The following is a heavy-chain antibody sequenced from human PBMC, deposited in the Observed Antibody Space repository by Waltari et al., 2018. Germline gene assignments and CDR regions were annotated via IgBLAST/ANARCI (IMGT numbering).Heavy chain of an antibody. CDR3: ARGTLGWFDP. V-gene: IGHV1-69*10. Sequence: QVQLVQSGAEVKKPGSSVKVSCKASGGTFSSYAIRWVRQAPGQGLEWMGGIIPTLGIANYAQKFQGRVTITADKSTSTAYMELSSLRSEDTAVYYCARGTLGWFDPWGQGTLVTVSS. CDR2: IIPTLGIA. CDR1: GGTFSSYA. J-gene: IGHJ5*02.